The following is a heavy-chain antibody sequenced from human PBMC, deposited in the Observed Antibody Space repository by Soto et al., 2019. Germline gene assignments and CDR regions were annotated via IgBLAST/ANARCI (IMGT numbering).Heavy chain of an antibody. J-gene: IGHJ4*02. D-gene: IGHD1-26*01. V-gene: IGHV1-3*01. CDR3: ARSIGVSGRFDS. CDR1: GNTLSAYA. Sequence: ASVKVSCKTSGNTLSAYAIQWVRQAPGDSLEXMGWXNXLXGXXXYXXXXKGRITFTRDTSASVDYMELGSLRPEDTALYYCARSIGVSGRFDSWGQGTPVTVSS. CDR2: XNXLXGXX.